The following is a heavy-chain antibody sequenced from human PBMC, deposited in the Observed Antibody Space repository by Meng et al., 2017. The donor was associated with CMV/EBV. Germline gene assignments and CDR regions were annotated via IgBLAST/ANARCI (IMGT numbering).Heavy chain of an antibody. V-gene: IGHV3-23*01. CDR1: GFTFSSYA. D-gene: IGHD3-22*01. CDR2: ISGSGGST. CDR3: ARYYYDSSGYPKYFDY. Sequence: GFTFSSYAMSWVRQAPGKGLEWVSAISGSGGSTYYADSVNGRFTISRDNSKNTLYLQMTSLRAEDTAVYYCARYYYDSSGYPKYFDYWGQGTLVTVSS. J-gene: IGHJ4*02.